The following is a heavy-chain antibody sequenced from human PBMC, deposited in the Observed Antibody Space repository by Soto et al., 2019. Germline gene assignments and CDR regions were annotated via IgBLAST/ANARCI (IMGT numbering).Heavy chain of an antibody. V-gene: IGHV4-59*08. CDR1: GDSLTNYY. CDR3: ARLGFGPLHGLVDV. CDR2: IMYSGYS. J-gene: IGHJ6*02. D-gene: IGHD3-10*01. Sequence: QVQLQESGPGLVKPSETLSLTCTVSGDSLTNYYCSWFRQPPGKGLEWIGYIMYSGYSAYNLSLKRRVPISRDTSKTQSSLLLEPVTATDAAVYYCARLGFGPLHGLVDVWGQGTTVIVSS.